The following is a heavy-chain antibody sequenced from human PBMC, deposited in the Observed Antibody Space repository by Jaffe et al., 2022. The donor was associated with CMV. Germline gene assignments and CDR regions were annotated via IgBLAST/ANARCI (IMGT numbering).Heavy chain of an antibody. V-gene: IGHV4-4*02. D-gene: IGHD6-19*01. CDR3: ARDLEGYSSGWKPQGWFDP. Sequence: QVQLQESGPGLVKPSGTLSLTCAVSGGSISSSNWWSWVRQPPGKGLEWIGEIYHSGSTNYNPSLKSRVTISVDKSKNQFSLKLSSVTAADTAVYYCARDLEGYSSGWKPQGWFDPWGQGTLVTVSS. J-gene: IGHJ5*02. CDR2: IYHSGST. CDR1: GGSISSSNW.